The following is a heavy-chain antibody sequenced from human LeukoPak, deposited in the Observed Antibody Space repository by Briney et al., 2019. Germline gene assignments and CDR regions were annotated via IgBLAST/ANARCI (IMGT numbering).Heavy chain of an antibody. CDR3: ARDLYDSTGYYYFGGDAFDI. V-gene: IGHV3-30*01. J-gene: IGHJ3*02. D-gene: IGHD3-22*01. CDR1: GFTFSSYA. Sequence: GGSLRLSCAASGFTFSSYAMHWVRQAPGKGLEWVAVISYDGSNKYYADSVKGRFTISRDNSKNTLYLQMNSLRAEDTAVYYCARDLYDSTGYYYFGGDAFDIWGQGTMVTVSS. CDR2: ISYDGSNK.